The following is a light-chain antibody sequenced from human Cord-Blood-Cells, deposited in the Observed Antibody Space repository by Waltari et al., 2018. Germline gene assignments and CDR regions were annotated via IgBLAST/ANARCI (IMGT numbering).Light chain of an antibody. V-gene: IGKV1-33*01. CDR2: DAS. CDR3: QQYDNPPLT. J-gene: IGKJ4*01. CDR1: QDISNY. Sequence: DIPDNQSPSSLSSSVGDRVTITCPASQDISNYLNWYQQKTGKAPKLLIYDASNLETGVPSRFSGSGSGTDFTFTISSLQPEDIATYYCQQYDNPPLTFGGGTKVEIK.